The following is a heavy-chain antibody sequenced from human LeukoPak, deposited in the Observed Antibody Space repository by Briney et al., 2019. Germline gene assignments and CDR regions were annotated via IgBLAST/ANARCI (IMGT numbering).Heavy chain of an antibody. CDR3: ASNLEMATIDY. D-gene: IGHD5-24*01. Sequence: SETLSLTCTVSGYSISSGYYWGRIRQPPGKGLEWIGSIYHSGSTYYNPSLKSRVTISVDTSKNQFSLKLSSVTAADTAVYYCASNLEMATIDYWGQGTLVTVSS. CDR2: IYHSGST. J-gene: IGHJ4*02. V-gene: IGHV4-38-2*02. CDR1: GYSISSGYY.